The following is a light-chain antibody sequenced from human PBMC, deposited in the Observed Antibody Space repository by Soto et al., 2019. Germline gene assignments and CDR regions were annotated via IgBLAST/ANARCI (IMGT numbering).Light chain of an antibody. CDR2: DAS. Sequence: EIVLTQSPATLSLSPGERATLSCRASQSVSSSLACYQQKPGQAPRLLISDASNRATGIPVRFSGSGSGTDFTLTISSLEPEDFAVYYCQQRYNWPLTFGGGTKVEIK. CDR1: QSVSSS. CDR3: QQRYNWPLT. J-gene: IGKJ4*01. V-gene: IGKV3-11*01.